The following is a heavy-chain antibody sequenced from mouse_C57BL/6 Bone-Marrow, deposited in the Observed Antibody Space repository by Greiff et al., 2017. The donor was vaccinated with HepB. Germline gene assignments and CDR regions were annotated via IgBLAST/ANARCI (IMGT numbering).Heavy chain of an antibody. J-gene: IGHJ1*03. V-gene: IGHV5-17*01. CDR1: GFTFSDYG. D-gene: IGHD1-1*01. CDR3: ARQGTTVVAPYWYFDV. Sequence: DVMLVESGGGLVKPGGSLKLSCAASGFTFSDYGMHWVRQAPEKGLEWVAYISSGSSTIYYADTVKGRFTISRDNAKNTLFLQMTSLRSEDTAMYYCARQGTTVVAPYWYFDVWGTGTTVTVSS. CDR2: ISSGSSTI.